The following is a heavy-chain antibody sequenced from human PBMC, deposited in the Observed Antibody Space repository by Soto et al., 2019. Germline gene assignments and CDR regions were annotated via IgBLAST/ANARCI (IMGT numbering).Heavy chain of an antibody. V-gene: IGHV3-20*01. D-gene: IGHD6-19*01. CDR3: ARLDSSGWYGPGRY. CDR2: INWNGGST. Sequence: EVQLVESGGGVVRPGGSLRLSCAASGFTFDDYGMSWVRQAPGKGLEWGSGINWNGGSTGYADSVKGRFTISRDNAKNSLYLQMTSLRAEDTALYDCARLDSSGWYGPGRYWGQGTLVTVSS. CDR1: GFTFDDYG. J-gene: IGHJ4*02.